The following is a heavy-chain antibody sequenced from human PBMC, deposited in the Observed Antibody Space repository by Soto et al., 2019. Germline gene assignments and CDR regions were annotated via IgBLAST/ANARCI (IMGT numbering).Heavy chain of an antibody. CDR2: IYYSGST. CDR1: GGSITNGGYY. Sequence: PSETLSLSCNVSGGSITNGGYYWGWIRQPPGRGREWIGSIYYSGSTYYSPSLKSRVTISVDTSKNQFSLNLTAVTAADTAVYFCARQEDSSTYYRAYCFDYWGQGTRDTVSS. V-gene: IGHV4-39*01. D-gene: IGHD6-19*01. CDR3: ARQEDSSTYYRAYCFDY. J-gene: IGHJ4*02.